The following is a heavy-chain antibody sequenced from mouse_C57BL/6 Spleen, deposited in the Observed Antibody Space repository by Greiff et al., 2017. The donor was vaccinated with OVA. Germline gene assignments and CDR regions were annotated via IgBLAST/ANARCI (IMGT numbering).Heavy chain of an antibody. J-gene: IGHJ2*01. V-gene: IGHV1-66*01. CDR1: GYSFTSYY. CDR2: IYPGSGTT. Sequence: QVQLQQSGPELVKPGASVKISCKASGYSFTSYYIHWVKQRPGQGLEWIGWIYPGSGTTKYNEKFKGKATLTADTSSSTAYMQLSSLTSEDAAVYYWARGSLITTVVEGYWGQGTTLTVSS. CDR3: ARGSLITTVVEGY. D-gene: IGHD1-1*01.